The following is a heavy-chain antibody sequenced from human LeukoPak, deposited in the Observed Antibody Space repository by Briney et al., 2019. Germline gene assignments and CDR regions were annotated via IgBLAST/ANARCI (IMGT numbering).Heavy chain of an antibody. CDR2: INHSGST. V-gene: IGHV4-39*07. J-gene: IGHJ6*03. Sequence: SETLSLTCTVSGGSISSGSYYWSWIRQPPGKGLEWIGEINHSGSTNYNPSLKSRVTISVDTSKNQFSLKLSSVTAADTAVYYCARLGYCSSTSCYFDYYMDVWGKGTTVTVSS. D-gene: IGHD2-2*01. CDR1: GGSISSGSYY. CDR3: ARLGYCSSTSCYFDYYMDV.